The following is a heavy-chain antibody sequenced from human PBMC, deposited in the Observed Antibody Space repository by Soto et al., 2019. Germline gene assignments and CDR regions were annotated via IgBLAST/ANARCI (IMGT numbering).Heavy chain of an antibody. Sequence: SETLSLTCAVSGGSISSSSYYWGWIRQPPGKGLEWIGSIYYSGSTYYNPSLKSRVTISVDTSKNQFSLKLSSVTAADTAVYYCARSIAAAGTGWFDPWGQGTLVTVSS. CDR3: ARSIAAAGTGWFDP. CDR1: GGSISSSSYY. D-gene: IGHD6-13*01. CDR2: IYYSGST. V-gene: IGHV4-39*07. J-gene: IGHJ5*02.